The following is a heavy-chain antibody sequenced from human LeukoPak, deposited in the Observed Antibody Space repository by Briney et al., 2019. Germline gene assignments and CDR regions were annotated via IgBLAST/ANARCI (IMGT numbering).Heavy chain of an antibody. D-gene: IGHD5-18*01. Sequence: GESLKISCKGSGYSFATYWIGWVRQLPGKGLEWMGIIYPGYSDTTYSPSFQGQVTISADKSLSPAYLQWSSLKASDTAMYYCARGYSYPKGWDYWGQGTLVTVSS. V-gene: IGHV5-51*01. CDR1: GYSFATYW. CDR2: IYPGYSDT. J-gene: IGHJ4*02. CDR3: ARGYSYPKGWDY.